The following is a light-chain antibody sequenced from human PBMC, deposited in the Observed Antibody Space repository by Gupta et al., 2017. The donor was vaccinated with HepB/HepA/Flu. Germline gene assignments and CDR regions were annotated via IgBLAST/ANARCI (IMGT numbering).Light chain of an antibody. V-gene: IGKV4-1*01. CDR3: QQYYSTPFT. Sequence: DIVMTQSPDSLAVSLGERATINCKSSQTVLYSSDNKNYLAWYQQKAGQPPKLLIYWAPTRESGVPDRFSGSGSGTDFTLTISSLQAEDVAVYYCQQYYSTPFTFGGGTKVEIK. J-gene: IGKJ4*01. CDR2: WAP. CDR1: QTVLYSSDNKNY.